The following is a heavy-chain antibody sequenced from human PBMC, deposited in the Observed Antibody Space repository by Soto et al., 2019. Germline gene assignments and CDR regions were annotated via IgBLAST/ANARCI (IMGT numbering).Heavy chain of an antibody. D-gene: IGHD3-10*01. CDR1: GYTFTSYD. Sequence: VASVKVSCKASGYTFTSYDINWVRQATGQGLEWMGWMNPNSGSTGYAQKFQGRVTMTRNTSISTAYMELSSLRSEDTAVYYCARRGWGFGETQYYYYYYMDVWGKGITVTVSS. CDR2: MNPNSGST. J-gene: IGHJ6*03. CDR3: ARRGWGFGETQYYYYYYMDV. V-gene: IGHV1-8*01.